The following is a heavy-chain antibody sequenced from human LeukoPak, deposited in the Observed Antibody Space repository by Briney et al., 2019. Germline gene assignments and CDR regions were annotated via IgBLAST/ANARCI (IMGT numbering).Heavy chain of an antibody. D-gene: IGHD2-21*02. CDR3: ASVPGGDYYFDY. V-gene: IGHV3-33*01. Sequence: PGGSLRLSCAASGFTFSSYGMHWVRQAPGKGLEWVAVIWYDGSNKYYADSVKGRLTISRDNSKNTLYLQMNSLRAEDTAVYYCASVPGGDYYFDYWGQGTLVTVSS. J-gene: IGHJ4*02. CDR2: IWYDGSNK. CDR1: GFTFSSYG.